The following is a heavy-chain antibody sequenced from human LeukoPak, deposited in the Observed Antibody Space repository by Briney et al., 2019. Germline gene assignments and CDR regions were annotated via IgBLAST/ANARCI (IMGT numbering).Heavy chain of an antibody. J-gene: IGHJ4*02. V-gene: IGHV4-31*03. CDR3: ARNRQLWLFDY. CDR1: GGSISSGGYY. CDR2: IYYSGST. D-gene: IGHD5-18*01. Sequence: SQTLSLTCTVSGGSISSGGYYWSWIRQHPGKGLEWIGYIYYSGSTYYNPSLKSRVTISVDTSKNQFSLELSSVTAADTAVYYCARNRQLWLFDYWGQGTLVTVSS.